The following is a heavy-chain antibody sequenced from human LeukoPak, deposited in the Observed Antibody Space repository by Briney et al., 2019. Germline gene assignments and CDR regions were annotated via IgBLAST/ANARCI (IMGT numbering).Heavy chain of an antibody. V-gene: IGHV4-59*01. CDR1: GGSISSYY. Sequence: SETLSLTCTVSGGSISSYYWSWIRQPPGKGLEWIGYIYYSGSTNYDPSLKSRVTISVDTSKNQFSLKLSSVTAADTAVYYCARGGYIAFDYWGQGTLVTVSS. CDR2: IYYSGST. D-gene: IGHD5-12*01. CDR3: ARGGYIAFDY. J-gene: IGHJ4*02.